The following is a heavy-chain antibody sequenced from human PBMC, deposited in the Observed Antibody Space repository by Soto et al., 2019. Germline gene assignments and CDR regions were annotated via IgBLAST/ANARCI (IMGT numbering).Heavy chain of an antibody. J-gene: IGHJ6*02. CDR2: ISGYNGNT. CDR1: GYTFSNYG. CDR3: SRFIMVGGWFDPNYYHGMDV. V-gene: IGHV1-18*01. Sequence: QVQLVQSGAEVKKPGASVTVSCKTSGYTFSNYGINWVRQAPGQGLEWMGWISGYNGNTKYAQTVQGRVTMTTDTSTGTVYRELRSLKSDDTAIYYCSRFIMVGGWFDPNYYHGMDVWGQGTTVTVSS. D-gene: IGHD6-19*01.